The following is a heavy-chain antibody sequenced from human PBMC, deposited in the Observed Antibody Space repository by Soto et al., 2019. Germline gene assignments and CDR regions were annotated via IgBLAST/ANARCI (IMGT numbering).Heavy chain of an antibody. J-gene: IGHJ4*02. D-gene: IGHD2-8*01. CDR1: GGSISSGGYY. V-gene: IGHV4-31*03. Sequence: SETLSLTCTVSGGSISSGGYYWSWIRQHPGKGLEWIGYIYYSGSTYYNPSLKSRVTISVDTSKNQFSLKLSSVTAADTAVYYCARGNGKLFAIDYWGQGTLVTVSS. CDR2: IYYSGST. CDR3: ARGNGKLFAIDY.